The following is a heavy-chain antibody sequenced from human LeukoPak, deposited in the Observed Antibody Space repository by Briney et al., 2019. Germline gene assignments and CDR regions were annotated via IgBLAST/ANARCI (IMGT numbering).Heavy chain of an antibody. D-gene: IGHD2-2*01. CDR1: GGSISSYY. V-gene: IGHV4-59*01. J-gene: IGHJ6*03. CDR3: ARAVIPAAMWHSYYFMDV. CDR2: MYYSGST. Sequence: PSETLSLTCTVSGGSISSYYWSWIRQPPGKGLEWIGYMYYSGSTNYNPSLKSRVTISVDMSKNQVSLKLSSVTAADTAVYYCARAVIPAAMWHSYYFMDVWGKGTTVTISS.